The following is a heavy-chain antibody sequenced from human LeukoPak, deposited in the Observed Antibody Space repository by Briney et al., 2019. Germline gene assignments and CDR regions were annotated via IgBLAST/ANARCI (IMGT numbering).Heavy chain of an antibody. CDR2: ISSSGSTI. CDR1: GFTFSSYW. J-gene: IGHJ5*02. D-gene: IGHD4-11*01. V-gene: IGHV3-48*04. CDR3: ARGNYGNYLNWFDP. Sequence: GGSLRLSCAASGFTFSSYWMHWVRQAPGKGLEWLSYISSSGSTIYYADSVKGRFSISRDNAKKTLYLQMISLRAEDTAVYYCARGNYGNYLNWFDPWGQGTLVTVSS.